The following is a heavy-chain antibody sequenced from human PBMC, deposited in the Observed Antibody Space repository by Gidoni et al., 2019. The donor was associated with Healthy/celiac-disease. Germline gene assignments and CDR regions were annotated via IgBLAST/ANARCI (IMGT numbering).Heavy chain of an antibody. Sequence: QVQLVQSGAEVKKPGASVKVSCKASGYTFTGYYMHWVRQAPGQGLEWMGWINPNSGGTNYAQKFQGWVTMTRETSISTAYMELSRLRSDDTAVYYCARAGYIYYDSSGYPLGYWGQGTLVTVSS. CDR1: GYTFTGYY. V-gene: IGHV1-2*04. J-gene: IGHJ4*02. D-gene: IGHD3-22*01. CDR3: ARAGYIYYDSSGYPLGY. CDR2: INPNSGGT.